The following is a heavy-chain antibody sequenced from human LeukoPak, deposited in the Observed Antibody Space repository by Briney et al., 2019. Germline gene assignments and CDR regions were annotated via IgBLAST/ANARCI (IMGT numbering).Heavy chain of an antibody. D-gene: IGHD4-11*01. V-gene: IGHV1-2*02. J-gene: IGHJ4*02. CDR2: INPNSGAT. CDR3: ARRTTPESGDLDY. CDR1: GYIFTLYH. Sequence: VASVKVSCKASGYIFTLYHIHWVRQAPEQGLEWMAWINPNSGATEYAQKFQGRITMTRDTFIDTAYMEVNSLRSDDTAVYYCARRTTPESGDLDYWGQGTPLTVSS.